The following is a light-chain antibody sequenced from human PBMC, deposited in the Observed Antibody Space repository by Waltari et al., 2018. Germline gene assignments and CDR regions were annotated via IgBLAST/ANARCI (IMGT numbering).Light chain of an antibody. CDR2: WAS. Sequence: DIVMTQSPDSLAVSLGERATINCKSSQSVLYSSNNKNYLAWYQQKPGQPPKLLIYWASTRESVVPDRFSGSGSVTDFTLTISILQAEDVAVYYCQQYYSTLTFGGGTKVEIK. CDR1: QSVLYSSNNKNY. V-gene: IGKV4-1*01. CDR3: QQYYSTLT. J-gene: IGKJ4*01.